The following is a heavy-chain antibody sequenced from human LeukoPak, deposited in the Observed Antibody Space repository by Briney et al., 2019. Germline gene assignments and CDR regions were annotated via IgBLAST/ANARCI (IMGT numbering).Heavy chain of an antibody. CDR3: AKDIVGATTTPVD. V-gene: IGHV3-9*01. CDR2: ISWNSGSI. Sequence: GGSLRLSCAASGFTFDDYAMHWVRQAPGKGLEWVSGISWNSGSIGYADSVKGRFTISRDNAKNSLYLQMNSLRAEDTALYYCAKDIVGATTTPVDWGQGTLVTVSS. D-gene: IGHD1-26*01. J-gene: IGHJ4*02. CDR1: GFTFDDYA.